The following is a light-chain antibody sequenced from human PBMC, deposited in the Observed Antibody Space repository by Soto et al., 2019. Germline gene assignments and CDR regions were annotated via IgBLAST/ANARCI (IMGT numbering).Light chain of an antibody. V-gene: IGLV4-69*01. Sequence: QLVLTQSPSASASLGASVKLTCTLSSGHSNYAIAWHQQQPERGPRYLMKINSDGRHSKGDGIPDRFSGSSSGAERYLTISSLQSEDEGDYYCQTWGSGVVVFGGGTKLTVL. CDR1: SGHSNYA. J-gene: IGLJ2*01. CDR2: INSDGRH. CDR3: QTWGSGVVV.